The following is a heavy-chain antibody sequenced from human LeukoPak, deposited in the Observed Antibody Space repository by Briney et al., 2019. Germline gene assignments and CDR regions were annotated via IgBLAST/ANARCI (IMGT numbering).Heavy chain of an antibody. D-gene: IGHD4-23*01. CDR1: GFTFSSYS. Sequence: GGSLRLSCAASGFTFSSYSMNWVRQAPGKGLEWVSSISSSSSYIYYADSVKGRFTISRDNAKNSLYLQMNSLRAEDTAVYYCARENYGGNYHDAFDIWGQGTMVTVSS. V-gene: IGHV3-21*01. CDR2: ISSSSSYI. CDR3: ARENYGGNYHDAFDI. J-gene: IGHJ3*02.